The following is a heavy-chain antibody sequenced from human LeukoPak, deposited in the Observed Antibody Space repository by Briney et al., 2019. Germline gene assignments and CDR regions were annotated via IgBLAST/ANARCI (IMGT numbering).Heavy chain of an antibody. V-gene: IGHV3-30-3*01. CDR3: AREIRGYCSSTSCYGLDY. CDR1: GFTFSSYA. Sequence: PGRSLRLSCAASGFTFSSYAMHWVRQAPGKGLEWVAVISYDGSNKYYADSVKGRFTISRDNSKNTLYLQMNSLRAEDTAVYYCAREIRGYCSSTSCYGLDYWGQGTLVTVSS. D-gene: IGHD2-2*01. CDR2: ISYDGSNK. J-gene: IGHJ4*02.